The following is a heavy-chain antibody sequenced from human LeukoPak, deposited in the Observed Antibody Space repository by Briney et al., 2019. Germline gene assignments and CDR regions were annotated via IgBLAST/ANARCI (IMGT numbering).Heavy chain of an antibody. CDR1: GYTFTGYY. J-gene: IGHJ5*02. V-gene: IGHV1-2*02. Sequence: GASVKVSCKASGYTFTGYYMHWVRQAPGQGLEWMGWINPNSGGTNYAQKFQGRVTMTRDTPISTAYMELSRLRSDDTAVYYCAGGTFLRDGSHQVWANWFDPWGQGTLVTVSS. CDR2: INPNSGGT. CDR3: AGGTFLRDGSHQVWANWFDP. D-gene: IGHD2-15*01.